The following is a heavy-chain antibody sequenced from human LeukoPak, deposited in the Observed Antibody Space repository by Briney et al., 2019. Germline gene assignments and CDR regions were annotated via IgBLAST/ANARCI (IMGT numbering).Heavy chain of an antibody. J-gene: IGHJ4*02. CDR2: ISSSSSYI. CDR1: GFTFSSYS. Sequence: GGSLRLSCAASGFTFSSYSMNWVRQAPGKGLEWVSSISSSSSYIYYADSVKGRFTISRDNAKNSLHLQMNSLRAEDTAVYYCARDFEFGSAAGTPNWGQGTLVTVSS. CDR3: ARDFEFGSAAGTPN. D-gene: IGHD6-13*01. V-gene: IGHV3-21*01.